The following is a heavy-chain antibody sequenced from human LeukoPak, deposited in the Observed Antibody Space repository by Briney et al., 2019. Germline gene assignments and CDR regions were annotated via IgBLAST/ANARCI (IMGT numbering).Heavy chain of an antibody. CDR3: ARHDADYGRSLNWFDP. D-gene: IGHD4-17*01. V-gene: IGHV4-38-2*02. Sequence: SETLSLTCTVSGYSISSGYYWGWIRQPPGKGLEWIGSIYHSGSTYYNPSLKSRVTISVDTSKNQFSLKLSSVTAADTAVYYCARHDADYGRSLNWFDPWGQGTLVTVSS. J-gene: IGHJ5*02. CDR2: IYHSGST. CDR1: GYSISSGYY.